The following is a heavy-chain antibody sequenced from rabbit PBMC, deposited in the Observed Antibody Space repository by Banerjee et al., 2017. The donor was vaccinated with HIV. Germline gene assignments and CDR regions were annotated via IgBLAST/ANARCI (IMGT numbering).Heavy chain of an antibody. Sequence: QLKETGGGLVQTGGSLTLTCKASGFTISSYYMSWVRQAPGKGLEWIGTITTGDGSAYYSSWVNGRFTISSDNAQNTLYLQLNSLTAADTATYFCARYYTYGYGAYGHANLWGQGTLVTDS. CDR2: ITTGDGSA. CDR3: ARYYTYGYGAYGHANL. J-gene: IGHJ4*01. D-gene: IGHD6-1*01. CDR1: GFTISSYY. V-gene: IGHV1S7*01.